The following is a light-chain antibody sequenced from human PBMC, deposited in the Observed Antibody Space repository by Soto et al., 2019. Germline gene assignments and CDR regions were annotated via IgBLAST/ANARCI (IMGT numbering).Light chain of an antibody. CDR1: QRVDN. V-gene: IGKV3-15*01. J-gene: IGKJ1*01. Sequence: EIVMTQSPATLSVSPGERATLSCRASQRVDNVAWYQQKPGQAPRLLIYGASARATGIPARFSGSGSGTENTLTISSLQSEDFAVYCCQQYDQWPRTFGQGTKVDIK. CDR2: GAS. CDR3: QQYDQWPRT.